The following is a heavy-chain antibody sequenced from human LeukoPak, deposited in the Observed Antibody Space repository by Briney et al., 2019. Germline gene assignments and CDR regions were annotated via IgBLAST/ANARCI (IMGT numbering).Heavy chain of an antibody. CDR1: GFTVSSNY. J-gene: IGHJ4*02. CDR2: IYSGGST. D-gene: IGHD3-22*01. CDR3: ARDSVRSYYDSSGYYPY. Sequence: PGGSLRLSCAASGFTVSSNYMSWVRQAPGKGLEWVSAIYSGGSTYYADSVKGRFTISRDNSKNTLYLQMNSLRAEDTAVYYCARDSVRSYYDSSGYYPYWGQGTLVTVSS. V-gene: IGHV3-66*02.